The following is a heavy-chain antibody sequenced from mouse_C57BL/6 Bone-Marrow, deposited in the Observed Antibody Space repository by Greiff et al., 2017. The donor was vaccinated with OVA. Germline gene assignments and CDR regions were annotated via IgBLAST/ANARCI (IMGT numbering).Heavy chain of an antibody. V-gene: IGHV5-6*01. J-gene: IGHJ3*01. Sequence: EVKVVESGGDLVKPGGSLKLSCAASGFTFSSYGMSWVRQTPDKRLEWVATISSGGSYTYYPDSVKGRFTISRDNAKNTLYLQMSSLKSEDTAMYYCASLITPETWFAYWGQGTLVTVSA. CDR2: ISSGGSYT. CDR3: ASLITPETWFAY. D-gene: IGHD1-1*01. CDR1: GFTFSSYG.